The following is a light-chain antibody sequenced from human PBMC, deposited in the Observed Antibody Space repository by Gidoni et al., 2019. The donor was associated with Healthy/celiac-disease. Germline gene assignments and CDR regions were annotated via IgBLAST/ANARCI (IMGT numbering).Light chain of an antibody. V-gene: IGLV2-8*01. J-gene: IGLJ1*01. Sequence: QSALTQPPSASGSPGQSVTISCTGTSRDVGGYNYVAWYQQHPGRPHKLRIYEVNKRPSGVPDRFSGSKSGNTASLTVSGLQAEDGADYYCSSYAGSNNYVFGTGTKVTVL. CDR2: EVN. CDR3: SSYAGSNNYV. CDR1: SRDVGGYNY.